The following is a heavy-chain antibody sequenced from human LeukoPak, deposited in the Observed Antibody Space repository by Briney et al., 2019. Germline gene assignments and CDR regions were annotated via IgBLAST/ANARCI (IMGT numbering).Heavy chain of an antibody. CDR3: ARVTIFGVENDDY. CDR1: GFTFSSYS. J-gene: IGHJ4*02. D-gene: IGHD3-3*01. V-gene: IGHV3-21*01. CDR2: ISSSSSYI. Sequence: GGSLRLSCAASGFTFSSYSMNWVRPAPGKGLEWGSSISSSSSYIYSAESVKGRFNISRDNAKNSLYLQMNSLRAECAAVYYCARVTIFGVENDDYWGRGTLVTVSS.